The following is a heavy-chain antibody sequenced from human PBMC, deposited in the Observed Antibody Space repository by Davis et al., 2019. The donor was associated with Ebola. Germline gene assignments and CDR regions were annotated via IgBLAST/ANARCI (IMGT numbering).Heavy chain of an antibody. J-gene: IGHJ2*01. Sequence: PSETLSLTCAVYGGSFSGYYWSWIRQPPGEGLEWIGEINHSGSTNYNPSLKSRVTISVDTSKNQFSLKLSSVTAADTAVYYCARGLAVAGTGWYFDLWGRGTLVTVSS. CDR1: GGSFSGYY. V-gene: IGHV4-34*01. D-gene: IGHD6-19*01. CDR3: ARGLAVAGTGWYFDL. CDR2: INHSGST.